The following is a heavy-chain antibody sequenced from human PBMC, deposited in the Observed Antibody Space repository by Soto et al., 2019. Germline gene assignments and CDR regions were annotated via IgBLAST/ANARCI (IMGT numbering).Heavy chain of an antibody. CDR3: ASRTVTTALCFDY. D-gene: IGHD4-17*01. CDR1: GGSFSGYY. J-gene: IGHJ4*02. CDR2: INHSGST. V-gene: IGHV4-34*01. Sequence: SETLSLTCAVYGGSFSGYYWSWIRQPPGKGLEWIGEINHSGSTNYNPSLKSRVTISVDTSKNQFSLKLSSVTAADTAVYYCASRTVTTALCFDYWGQGTLVTVSS.